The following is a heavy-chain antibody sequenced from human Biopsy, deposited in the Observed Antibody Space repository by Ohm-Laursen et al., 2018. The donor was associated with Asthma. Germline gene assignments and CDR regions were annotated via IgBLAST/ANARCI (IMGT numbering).Heavy chain of an antibody. J-gene: IGHJ1*01. Sequence: SLSLSCPASGFTYGDYWMSWVRQVPGKGLEWVANIKHDGSEKNHVDSLKGRFTISRDNAKNSLYLQMNSLRAEDTAVYYCARTFQFWSPYHAEHYQLWGQGTLVTVSS. D-gene: IGHD3-3*01. V-gene: IGHV3-7*01. CDR2: IKHDGSEK. CDR1: GFTYGDYW. CDR3: ARTFQFWSPYHAEHYQL.